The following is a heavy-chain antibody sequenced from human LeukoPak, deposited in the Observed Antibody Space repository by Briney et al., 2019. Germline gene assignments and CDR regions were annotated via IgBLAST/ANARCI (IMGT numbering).Heavy chain of an antibody. D-gene: IGHD5-12*01. J-gene: IGHJ6*03. Sequence: PSETLSLTCTVSGGSISSYYWSWIRQPAGKGLEWIGRIYTSGSTNYNPSLKSRVTMSVDTSKNQFSLKLSSVTAADTAVYYCARDLRVVATTLYYYYYMDVWGKGTTVTISS. CDR1: GGSISSYY. V-gene: IGHV4-4*07. CDR2: IYTSGST. CDR3: ARDLRVVATTLYYYYYMDV.